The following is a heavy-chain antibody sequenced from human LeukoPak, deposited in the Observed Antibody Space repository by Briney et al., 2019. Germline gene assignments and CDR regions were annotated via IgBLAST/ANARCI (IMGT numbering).Heavy chain of an antibody. J-gene: IGHJ4*02. Sequence: SETLSLTCAVSGGSISSHFRSWIRQPPGEGREGIGNIYYTGSTIYHPSLESRVPMSVDTSENQLFLNLTSVSAADTAVYYCARWTTCGGDCHILDYWGQGILVTVSS. CDR2: IYYTGST. CDR1: GGSISSHF. V-gene: IGHV4-59*11. CDR3: ARWTTCGGDCHILDY. D-gene: IGHD2-21*02.